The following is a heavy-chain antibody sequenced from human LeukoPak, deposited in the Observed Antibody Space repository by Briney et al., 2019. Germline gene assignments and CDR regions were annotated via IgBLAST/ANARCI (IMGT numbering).Heavy chain of an antibody. Sequence: GGSLRLSCAASGFTFSSYSMNWVRQAPGKGLEWVSSISSSSSYIYYADPVKGRFTISRDNAKNSLYLQMNSLRAEDTAVYYCARGGGGYDSPYYFDYWGQGTLVTVSS. D-gene: IGHD5-12*01. J-gene: IGHJ4*02. CDR2: ISSSSSYI. V-gene: IGHV3-21*01. CDR1: GFTFSSYS. CDR3: ARGGGGYDSPYYFDY.